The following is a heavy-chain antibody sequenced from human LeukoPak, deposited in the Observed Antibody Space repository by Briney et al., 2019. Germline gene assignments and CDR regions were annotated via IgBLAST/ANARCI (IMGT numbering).Heavy chain of an antibody. V-gene: IGHV1-3*01. Sequence: GASVKVSCKASGCTFTSYAMHWVRQAPGQRLEWMGWINAGNGNTKYSQKFQGRVTITRDTSASTAYMELSSLRSEDTAVYYCARSLRFLEWLPTRYWGQGTLVTVSS. CDR3: ARSLRFLEWLPTRY. CDR1: GCTFTSYA. D-gene: IGHD3-3*01. J-gene: IGHJ4*02. CDR2: INAGNGNT.